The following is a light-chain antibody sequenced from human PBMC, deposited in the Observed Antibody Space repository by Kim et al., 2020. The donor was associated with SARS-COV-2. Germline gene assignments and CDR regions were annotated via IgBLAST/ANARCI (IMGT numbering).Light chain of an antibody. CDR3: QAWGTRTVV. Sequence: SYELTQPPSVSVSPGQTASITCSGDKLGDKYAYWYQQKPGQSPVLVIYEDTNRPSGIPERFSASNSENTATLTISGTQAIDEADYYCQAWGTRTVVFGGGTQLTVL. V-gene: IGLV3-1*01. J-gene: IGLJ2*01. CDR2: EDT. CDR1: KLGDKY.